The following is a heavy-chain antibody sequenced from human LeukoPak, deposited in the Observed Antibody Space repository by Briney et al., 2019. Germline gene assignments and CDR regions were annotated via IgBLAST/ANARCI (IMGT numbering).Heavy chain of an antibody. CDR3: ARDPSNSGYDYLYYFDY. J-gene: IGHJ4*02. D-gene: IGHD5-12*01. CDR2: INPDNGGT. CDR1: GYTFTGYY. V-gene: IGHV1-2*02. Sequence: ASVKVSCKSSGYTFTGYYMRWVRQAPGQGLEWMGWINPDNGGTNYAQKFQGRVTMTRDMSISTAYMELNRLRSDDTAVYYCARDPSNSGYDYLYYFDYWGQGTLVTVSS.